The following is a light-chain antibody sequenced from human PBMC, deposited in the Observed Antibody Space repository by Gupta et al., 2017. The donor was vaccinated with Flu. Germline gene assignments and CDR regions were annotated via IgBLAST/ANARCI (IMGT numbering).Light chain of an antibody. CDR2: EVS. Sequence: DLVMTPTPLSLSVTPGQPASISCKSSQSLLHSDGMTYFQWYLQKPGQPPQLLIYEVSKRFSGVPDRFSGRGSGTDFTLKSSRVQDEEVGVYYCMQSIHFRTFGQGTKVDIK. CDR1: QSLLHSDGMTY. CDR3: MQSIHFRT. V-gene: IGKV2D-29*01. J-gene: IGKJ1*01.